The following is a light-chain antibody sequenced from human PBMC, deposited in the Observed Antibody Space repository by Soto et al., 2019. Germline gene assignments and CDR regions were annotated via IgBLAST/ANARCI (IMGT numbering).Light chain of an antibody. CDR3: ISYTSDRSPYV. CDR1: RSDVGAFNY. J-gene: IGLJ1*01. CDR2: EVI. V-gene: IGLV2-14*01. Sequence: QSVLTQPASVSGSPGQSITIPCTGTRSDVGAFNYVSWYQHHPGNAPKLILYEVINRPSGVSNRFSGSKSGNTASLTISGLQDEDEAFYFCISYTSDRSPYVFGTGTKSPS.